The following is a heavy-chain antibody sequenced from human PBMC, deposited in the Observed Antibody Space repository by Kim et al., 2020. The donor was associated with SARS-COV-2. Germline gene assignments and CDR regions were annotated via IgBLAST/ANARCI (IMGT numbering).Heavy chain of an antibody. CDR2: MNPNSGNT. CDR3: ARGGGYSASYIMDV. D-gene: IGHD1-26*01. V-gene: IGHV1-8*01. Sequence: ASVKVSCKASGYTFTSYDINWVRQATGQGLEWMGWMNPNSGNTGYAQKFQGRVTMTRDTAISTAYMELSTLRSEDTAVYYCARGGGYSASYIMDVWGQGTTVTVSS. J-gene: IGHJ6*02. CDR1: GYTFTSYD.